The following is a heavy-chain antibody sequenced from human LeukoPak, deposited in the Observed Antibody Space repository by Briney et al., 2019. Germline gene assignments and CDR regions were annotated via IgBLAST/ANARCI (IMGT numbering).Heavy chain of an antibody. J-gene: IGHJ4*02. CDR2: IKQDGSEK. V-gene: IGHV3-7*01. CDR3: ARDGDTSGYTD. CDR1: GFTFSLYW. Sequence: PGGSLRLSCEASGFTFSLYWMSWVRQAPGKGLEWVANIKQDGSEKYYVDSVKGRFTISRDNAKNSLCLQMNSLRADDTAVYYCARDGDTSGYTDWGQGTLVTVSS. D-gene: IGHD3-22*01.